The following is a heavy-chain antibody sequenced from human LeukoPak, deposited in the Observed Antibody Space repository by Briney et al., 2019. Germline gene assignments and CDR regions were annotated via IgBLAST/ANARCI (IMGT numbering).Heavy chain of an antibody. CDR3: AREVATTSRSFDY. Sequence: SETLSLTCTVSGGSISSYYWSWIRQPPGKGLEWIGYIYYSGSTNYNPSLKSRVTISVDTSKNQFSLKLSSVTAADTAVYCCAREVATTSRSFDYWGQGTLVTVSS. CDR2: IYYSGST. J-gene: IGHJ4*02. V-gene: IGHV4-59*01. D-gene: IGHD5-24*01. CDR1: GGSISSYY.